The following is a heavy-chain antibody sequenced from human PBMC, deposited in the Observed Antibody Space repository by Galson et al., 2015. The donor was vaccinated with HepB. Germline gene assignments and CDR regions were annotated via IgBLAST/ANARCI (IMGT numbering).Heavy chain of an antibody. D-gene: IGHD2-21*01. V-gene: IGHV6-1*01. Sequence: CAISGDSVSSNSAAWNWIRQSPSRGLEWLGRTYYRSKWYNSYAVSVKSRITINPDTTKNQFSLQLNSVTPEDTAIYYCARQLAYCVANTCQIFSDYWGQGTLVTVSS. CDR3: ARQLAYCVANTCQIFSDY. J-gene: IGHJ4*02. CDR2: TYYRSKWYN. CDR1: GDSVSSNSAA.